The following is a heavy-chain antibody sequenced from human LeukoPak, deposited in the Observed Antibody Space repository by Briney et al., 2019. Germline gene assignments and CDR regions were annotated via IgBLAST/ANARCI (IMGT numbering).Heavy chain of an antibody. J-gene: IGHJ5*02. Sequence: ASVKVSCKASGYTYTGYYMHWVRQAPGQGLEWMGWINPNSGGTNYAQKFQGRVTMTRDTSISTAYMELSRLRSGDTAVYYCARDIEAGTTDWFDPWGQGTLVTVSS. V-gene: IGHV1-2*02. D-gene: IGHD1-7*01. CDR1: GYTYTGYY. CDR2: INPNSGGT. CDR3: ARDIEAGTTDWFDP.